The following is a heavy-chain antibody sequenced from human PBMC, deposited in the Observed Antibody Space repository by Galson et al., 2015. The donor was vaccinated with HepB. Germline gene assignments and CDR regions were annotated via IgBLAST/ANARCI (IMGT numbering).Heavy chain of an antibody. J-gene: IGHJ4*02. D-gene: IGHD6-13*01. V-gene: IGHV3-53*01. Sequence: SLRLSCAAPGFIVSSNYMTWVRQAPGKGLEWVSVIYTGGNTDYADSVKGRFTISRDNSKNTLYLEMNNLRVEDTAVYYCARGYSRSWYSGLGYWGQGTLVTVSS. CDR1: GFIVSSNY. CDR3: ARGYSRSWYSGLGY. CDR2: IYTGGNT.